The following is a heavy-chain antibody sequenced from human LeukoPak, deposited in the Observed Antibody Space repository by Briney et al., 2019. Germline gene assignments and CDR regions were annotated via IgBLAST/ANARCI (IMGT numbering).Heavy chain of an antibody. Sequence: SETLSLTCAVSGGSISSPNWWSWGRQPPRKGLEWIGEIYHSGRTNSNPSLESRVIMSVDKSKNQFSLKLTSVTAADTAVYYCARVGHNWFDPWGQGTLVTVSS. V-gene: IGHV4-4*02. CDR1: GGSISSPNW. D-gene: IGHD1-26*01. CDR3: ARVGHNWFDP. CDR2: IYHSGRT. J-gene: IGHJ5*02.